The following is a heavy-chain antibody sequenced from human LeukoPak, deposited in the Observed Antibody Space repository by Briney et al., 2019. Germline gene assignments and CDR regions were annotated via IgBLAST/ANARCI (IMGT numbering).Heavy chain of an antibody. J-gene: IGHJ4*02. D-gene: IGHD3-10*01. Sequence: GGSLRLSCTASGFTVTVSSNYMSWVRQAPGKGLEWVANIKEDGSEKYYVDSVKGRFTISRDNAKNSLFLQMNSLRAEDTAVYFCARGRPYYSGSGSYYNYWGQGTLVTVSS. V-gene: IGHV3-7*04. CDR2: IKEDGSEK. CDR3: ARGRPYYSGSGSYYNY. CDR1: GFTVTVSSNY.